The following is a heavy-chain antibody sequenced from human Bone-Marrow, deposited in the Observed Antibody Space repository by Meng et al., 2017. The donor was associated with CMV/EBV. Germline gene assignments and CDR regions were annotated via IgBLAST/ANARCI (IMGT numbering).Heavy chain of an antibody. V-gene: IGHV3-30*18. D-gene: IGHD5-18*01. J-gene: IGHJ4*02. CDR1: RFTFSSDD. CDR2: ISYDGVNK. CDR3: AKGALDTGQHITY. Sequence: AASRFTFSSDDMHWVRQAPGKGLEWVALISYDGVNKYYADSVKGRFTISRDNSKNTLFLQMNSLGVEDTAVYYCAKGALDTGQHITYWGQGTLVTVSS.